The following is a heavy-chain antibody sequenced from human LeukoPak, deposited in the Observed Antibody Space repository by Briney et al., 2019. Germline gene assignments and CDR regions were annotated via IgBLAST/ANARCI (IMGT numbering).Heavy chain of an antibody. Sequence: AETLSLTCTVSAGSIRGYYWRWIRQPAGKELEWIGRIYSSGTASYNPSLERRVPILLVTSRNQFAMKMISMTAADTAVYYCARGTDMTSAAAYFSFRHWGKGIMVSVSS. V-gene: IGHV4-4*07. CDR1: AGSIRGYY. CDR2: IYSSGTA. D-gene: IGHD2-2*01. J-gene: IGHJ4*02. CDR3: ARGTDMTSAAAYFSFRH.